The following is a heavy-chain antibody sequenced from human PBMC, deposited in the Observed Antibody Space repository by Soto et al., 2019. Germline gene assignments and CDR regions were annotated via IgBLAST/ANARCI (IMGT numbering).Heavy chain of an antibody. CDR3: ARVPGVVVSADDAFDI. CDR2: IYHSGSA. J-gene: IGHJ3*02. CDR1: GGSVSSSNW. D-gene: IGHD2-21*02. Sequence: QVQLQESGPGLVKPSGTLSLTCAVSGGSVSSSNWWSWVRQSPGKGLEWMGEIYHSGSANYNPSLKSRATISLGKSKNQFSLRLTSVTAADTAVYYCARVPGVVVSADDAFDIWGPGTRVIVSS. V-gene: IGHV4-4*02.